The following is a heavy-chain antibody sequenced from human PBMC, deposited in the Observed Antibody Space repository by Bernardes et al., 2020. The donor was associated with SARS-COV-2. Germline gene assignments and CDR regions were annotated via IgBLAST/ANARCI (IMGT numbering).Heavy chain of an antibody. CDR1: RFTFSNHG. CDR3: VKDLRTEAWGMDG. Sequence: GGSLRLSCAASRFTFSNHGIHWVRQAPGKGLEWVSVISHDGTRKHYADSVKGRFTIARDNSKNTLYLQMNSLRAEDTAVYYCVKDLRTEAWGMDGWGQGTTGTVSS. CDR2: ISHDGTRK. V-gene: IGHV3-30*18. D-gene: IGHD2-8*02. J-gene: IGHJ6*02.